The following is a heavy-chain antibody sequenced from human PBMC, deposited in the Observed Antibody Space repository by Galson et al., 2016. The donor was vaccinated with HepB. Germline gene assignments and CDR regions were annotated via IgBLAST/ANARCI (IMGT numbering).Heavy chain of an antibody. Sequence: TLSLTCTVSGDSISYGGDYYWSWIRQHPDKGLEWIGYIYYNGRTDYNPSLKSRGTMSLDTSKNQFSLKLTSVTAADTAVYHCARLRDGDSSGWADYFDHWGQGTLVTVSS. D-gene: IGHD6-19*01. CDR2: IYYNGRT. CDR3: ARLRDGDSSGWADYFDH. J-gene: IGHJ4*02. CDR1: GDSISYGGDYY. V-gene: IGHV4-31*03.